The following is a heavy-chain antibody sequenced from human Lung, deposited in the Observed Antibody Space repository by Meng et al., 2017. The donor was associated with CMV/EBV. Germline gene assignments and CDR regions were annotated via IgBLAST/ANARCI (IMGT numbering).Heavy chain of an antibody. V-gene: IGHV3-43*01. Sequence: ESXKISXAASGFTFDDYTMHWVRQAPGKGLEWVSLISWDGGSTYYADSVKGRFTISRDNSKNSLYLQMNSLRTEDTALYYCAKDLAAAGQLYYYYGMDGWGQGTTVTVSS. CDR1: GFTFDDYT. J-gene: IGHJ6*02. CDR2: ISWDGGST. D-gene: IGHD6-13*01. CDR3: AKDLAAAGQLYYYYGMDG.